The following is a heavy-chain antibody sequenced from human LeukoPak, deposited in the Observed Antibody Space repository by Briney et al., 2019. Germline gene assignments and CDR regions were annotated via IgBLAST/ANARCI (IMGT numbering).Heavy chain of an antibody. V-gene: IGHV3-74*01. CDR2: INGEGSDP. D-gene: IGHD1-14*01. CDR3: ARDGTFTGSNNYYYIDV. CDR1: GLTFSTSW. J-gene: IGHJ6*03. Sequence: GGSLRLSCAASGLTFSTSWMYWVRQAPGKGLEWVSRINGEGSDPSYADFVKGRFTISRDNAKSTLYLELKNLRAEDTAGYYCARDGTFTGSNNYYYIDVWGKGITVTISS.